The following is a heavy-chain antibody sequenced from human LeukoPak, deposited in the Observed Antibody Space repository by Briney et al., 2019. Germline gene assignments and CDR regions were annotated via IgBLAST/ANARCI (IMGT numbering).Heavy chain of an antibody. Sequence: QPGRSLRLSCAASGFTFSSYAMHWVRQAPGKGLEWVAVISYDGSNKYYAASVKGRFTISRDNSKNTLYLQMNSLRAEDTAVYYCARDKSEVEWLGCFDYWGQGTLVTVSS. J-gene: IGHJ4*02. CDR1: GFTFSSYA. D-gene: IGHD6-19*01. V-gene: IGHV3-30*04. CDR2: ISYDGSNK. CDR3: ARDKSEVEWLGCFDY.